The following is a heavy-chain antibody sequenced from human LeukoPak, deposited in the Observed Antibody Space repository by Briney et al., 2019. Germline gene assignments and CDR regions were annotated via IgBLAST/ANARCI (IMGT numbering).Heavy chain of an antibody. D-gene: IGHD1-26*01. CDR3: ARGPSGSYSSVFDY. J-gene: IGHJ4*02. V-gene: IGHV4-31*02. CDR2: IYYSGST. CDR1: GFTFSDYY. Sequence: LRLSCAASGFTFSDYYMSWIRQHPGKGLEWIGYIYYSGSTYYNPSLKSRVTISVDTSKNQFSLKLSSVTAADTAVYYCARGPSGSYSSVFDYWGQGTLVTVSS.